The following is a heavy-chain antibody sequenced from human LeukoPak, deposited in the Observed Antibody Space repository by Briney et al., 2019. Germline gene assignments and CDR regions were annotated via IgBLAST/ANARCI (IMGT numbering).Heavy chain of an antibody. V-gene: IGHV4-39*01. CDR3: ARHEYSGSYYGLSWFDP. CDR2: IYYSGST. D-gene: IGHD1-26*01. J-gene: IGHJ5*02. Sequence: VKPSETLSLTCTVSGGSISSSGYYWGWIRQPPGKGLEWIASIYYSGSTYYNPSLKSRVTISVDTPKNQLSLKLSSLTAADTAVYYCARHEYSGSYYGLSWFDPWGQGTLVTVSS. CDR1: GGSISSSGYY.